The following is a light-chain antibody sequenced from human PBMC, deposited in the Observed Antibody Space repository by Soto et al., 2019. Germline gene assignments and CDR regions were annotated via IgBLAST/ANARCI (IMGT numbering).Light chain of an antibody. Sequence: SYELTQPPSVSVAPGKTARITCGGNNIGSKSVHWYQQKPGQAPVLVIYYDSDRPSGIPERLSGSNSGNTATLTISRVEAGDEADYYCQVWDSGGVFGGGTKLTVL. CDR1: NIGSKS. V-gene: IGLV3-21*04. CDR3: QVWDSGGV. J-gene: IGLJ3*02. CDR2: YDS.